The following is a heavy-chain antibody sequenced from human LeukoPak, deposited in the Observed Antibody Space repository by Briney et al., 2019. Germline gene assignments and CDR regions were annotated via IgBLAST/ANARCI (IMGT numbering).Heavy chain of an antibody. CDR2: MNPNSGNT. V-gene: IGHV1-8*01. D-gene: IGHD3-22*01. CDR1: GYTFTSYD. J-gene: IGHJ4*02. CDR3: ARAMGSGSYSAAYYFVY. Sequence: GASVKVSCKASGYTFTSYDFNWVRQATGQGLEWMGWMNPNSGNTGYAQKFQGRVTMTRNTSISTAYMELSSLRSEDTAVYYCARAMGSGSYSAAYYFVYWCQGTLVTVSS.